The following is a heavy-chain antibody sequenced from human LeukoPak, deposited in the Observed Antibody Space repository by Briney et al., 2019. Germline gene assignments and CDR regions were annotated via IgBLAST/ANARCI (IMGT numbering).Heavy chain of an antibody. CDR1: GFTFSSYA. V-gene: IGHV3-30*04. Sequence: GSLRLSCAASGFTFSSYAMHWVRQAPGKGLEWVAVISYDGSNKYYADSVKGRFTISRDNSKNTLYLQMNSLRPEDTAVYYCARDGNPVENYYYMDVWGKGTTVNVSS. CDR3: ARDGNPVENYYYMDV. D-gene: IGHD1-14*01. J-gene: IGHJ6*03. CDR2: ISYDGSNK.